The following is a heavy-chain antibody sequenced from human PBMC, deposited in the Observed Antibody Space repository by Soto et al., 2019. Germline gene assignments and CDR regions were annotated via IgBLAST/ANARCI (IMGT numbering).Heavy chain of an antibody. CDR3: ARGFNWDDEKATQDF. CDR2: INSGSVNT. Sequence: QVQLVQSGAEVKKPGASVKVSCKASGYSFTSYAIHWVRQAPGQRLEWMGWINSGSVNTQYSQKFQDRVTFTRDTSASTAYMDLSSLTSEDTAVYYCARGFNWDDEKATQDFWGQGTMVTASS. CDR1: GYSFTSYA. V-gene: IGHV1-3*01. D-gene: IGHD1-20*01. J-gene: IGHJ3*01.